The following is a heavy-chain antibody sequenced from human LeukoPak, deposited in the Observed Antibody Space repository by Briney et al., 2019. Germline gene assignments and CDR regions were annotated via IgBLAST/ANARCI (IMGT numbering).Heavy chain of an antibody. CDR1: GFTFSAYY. J-gene: IGHJ4*02. V-gene: IGHV3-11*01. CDR2: ISSSGSAI. D-gene: IGHD3-22*01. CDR3: ARVDSSGYYPLDY. Sequence: GGSLRLSCAASGFTFSAYYMGWIRQAPGKGLEWVSYISSSGSAIFNADSVKGRFTISRDNAKNSLYLQMNSLRAEDTAVYYCARVDSSGYYPLDYWGQGTLVTVSS.